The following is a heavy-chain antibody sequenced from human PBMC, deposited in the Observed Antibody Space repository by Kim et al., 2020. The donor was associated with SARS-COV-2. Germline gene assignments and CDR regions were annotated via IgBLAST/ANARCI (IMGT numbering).Heavy chain of an antibody. D-gene: IGHD3-16*01. J-gene: IGHJ4*02. Sequence: YADSVKGRYTVSRDNGKNMLYLQMDSLRAEDTALYYCAKDHESFGWPTFDYWGQGTLVTVSS. CDR3: AKDHESFGWPTFDY. V-gene: IGHV3-23*01.